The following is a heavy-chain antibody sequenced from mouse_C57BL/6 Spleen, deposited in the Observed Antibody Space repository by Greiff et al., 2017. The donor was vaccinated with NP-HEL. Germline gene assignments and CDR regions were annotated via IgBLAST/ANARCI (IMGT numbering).Heavy chain of an antibody. D-gene: IGHD1-1*01. CDR1: GFTFSDYG. J-gene: IGHJ2*01. V-gene: IGHV5-17*01. Sequence: EVKLVESGGGLVKPGGSLKLSCAASGFTFSDYGMHWVRQAPEKGLEWVAYISSGSSTIYYADTVKGRFTISRDNAKNTLFLQMTSLRSEDTAMYYCARGVLRFSYYFDYWGQGTTLTVSS. CDR3: ARGVLRFSYYFDY. CDR2: ISSGSSTI.